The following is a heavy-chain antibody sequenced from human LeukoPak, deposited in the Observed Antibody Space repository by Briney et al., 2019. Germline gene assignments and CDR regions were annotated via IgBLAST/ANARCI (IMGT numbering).Heavy chain of an antibody. Sequence: GGSPRPSCAASGFPFSSYSIHWVRQAPGKGLEWVAVISYDGSIKYYADSVKGRFTISRDNSKNTLLLQLNSLKAEDTAVYYCARDLGRSGIGVVIYWYFDLWGRGTLVTVSS. D-gene: IGHD3-22*01. J-gene: IGHJ2*01. V-gene: IGHV3-30-3*01. CDR3: ARDLGRSGIGVVIYWYFDL. CDR2: ISYDGSIK. CDR1: GFPFSSYS.